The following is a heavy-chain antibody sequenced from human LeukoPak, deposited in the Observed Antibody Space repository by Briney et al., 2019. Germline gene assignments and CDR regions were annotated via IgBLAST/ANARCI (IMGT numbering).Heavy chain of an antibody. J-gene: IGHJ4*02. Sequence: GGSLRLSCAASGFAFSSYWMSWVRQAPGKGLEWVANIKQDGSEKYYVDSVKGRFTISRDNAKNSLYLQMNGLRAEDTAVYYCARDRLVDDSSGYLYYFDYWGQGTLVTVSS. CDR3: ARDRLVDDSSGYLYYFDY. CDR2: IKQDGSEK. CDR1: GFAFSSYW. V-gene: IGHV3-7*01. D-gene: IGHD3-22*01.